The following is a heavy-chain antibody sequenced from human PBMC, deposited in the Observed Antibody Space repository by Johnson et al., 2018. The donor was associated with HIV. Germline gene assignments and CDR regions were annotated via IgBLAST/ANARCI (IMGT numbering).Heavy chain of an antibody. CDR1: GFTFSNYA. D-gene: IGHD6-19*01. CDR2: ISGSGHLI. CDR3: AKEGVAGADAFDI. Sequence: VQLVESGGGLIQPWGSLRVSCAASGFTFSNYAMTWVRQAPGKGLEWVSTISGSGHLIYYADSVKGRFTISRDNSRNTLYLQMNSLRAEDTAVYYCAKEGVAGADAFDIWGQGTMVTVSS. V-gene: IGHV3-23*04. J-gene: IGHJ3*02.